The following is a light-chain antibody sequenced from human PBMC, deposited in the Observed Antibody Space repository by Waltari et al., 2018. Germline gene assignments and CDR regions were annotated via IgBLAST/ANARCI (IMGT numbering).Light chain of an antibody. CDR1: TSDVGSYDL. CDR2: EGF. CDR3: CSYAGRGTYV. J-gene: IGLJ1*01. Sequence: QSALTQPASVSGTPGQSITISCTGTTSDVGSYDLVSWYQQHPGEVPKLLICEGFKRTPDISSRFSGSKSGSTASLTSSGLQPEDEADYYCCSYAGRGTYVFGSGTKVTVL. V-gene: IGLV2-23*01.